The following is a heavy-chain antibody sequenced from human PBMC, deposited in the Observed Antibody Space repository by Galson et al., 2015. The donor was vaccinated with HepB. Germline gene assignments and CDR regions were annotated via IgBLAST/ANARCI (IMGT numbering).Heavy chain of an antibody. V-gene: IGHV3-23*01. CDR3: AKDPRVLRYILGYGMDV. CDR1: GFTFSSYA. J-gene: IGHJ6*02. CDR2: ISGSGGST. D-gene: IGHD3-9*01. Sequence: LRLSCAASGFTFSSYAMSWVRQAPGKGLEWVSAISGSGGSTYYADSVKGRFTISRDNSKNTLYLQMNSLRAEDTAVYYCAKDPRVLRYILGYGMDVWGQGTTVTVSS.